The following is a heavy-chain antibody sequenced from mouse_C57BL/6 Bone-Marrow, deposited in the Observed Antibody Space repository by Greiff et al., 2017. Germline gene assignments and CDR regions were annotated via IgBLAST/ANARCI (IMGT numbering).Heavy chain of an antibody. V-gene: IGHV1-69*01. CDR3: ARGSNYRYFDY. CDR1: GYTFTSYW. D-gene: IGHD2-5*01. J-gene: IGHJ2*01. Sequence: QVQLQQSGAELVMPGASVKLSCKASGYTFTSYWMHWVKQRPGQGLEWIGEIDPSDSYTNYNQKFKSKSTLTVDKSSSTAYMQLSSLTSEDSAVYYCARGSNYRYFDYWGQGTTLTVSS. CDR2: IDPSDSYT.